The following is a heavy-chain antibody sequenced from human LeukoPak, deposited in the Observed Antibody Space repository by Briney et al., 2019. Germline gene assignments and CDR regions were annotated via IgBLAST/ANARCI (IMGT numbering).Heavy chain of an antibody. J-gene: IGHJ4*02. V-gene: IGHV4-34*01. CDR1: GGSFSGYY. CDR3: ARHTYYYGSGIYYFDY. CDR2: INHSGST. D-gene: IGHD3-10*01. Sequence: SETLSLTCAVYGGSFSGYYWSWIRQPPGKGLEWIGEINHSGSTNYNPSLKSRVTISVDTSKNQFSLKLSSVTAADTAVYYCARHTYYYGSGIYYFDYWGQGTLVPVSS.